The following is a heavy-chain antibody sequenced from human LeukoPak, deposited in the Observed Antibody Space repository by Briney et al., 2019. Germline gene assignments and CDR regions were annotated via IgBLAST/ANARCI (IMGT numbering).Heavy chain of an antibody. CDR3: ARGRYYNVFFDY. CDR1: GGSISSGGYY. J-gene: IGHJ4*02. V-gene: IGHV4-31*03. Sequence: SETLSLTCTASGGSISSGGYYWSWIRQHPGKGLEWIGYIYYSGSTYYNPSLKSRVTISVDTSKNQFSLKLSSVTAADTAVYYCARGRYYNVFFDYWGQGTLVTVSS. D-gene: IGHD3-10*01. CDR2: IYYSGST.